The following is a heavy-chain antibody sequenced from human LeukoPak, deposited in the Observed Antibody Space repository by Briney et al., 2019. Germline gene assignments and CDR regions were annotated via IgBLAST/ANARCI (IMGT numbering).Heavy chain of an antibody. V-gene: IGHV1-2*02. CDR2: INPNSGGT. Sequence: ASVKVSCKASGYTFTGYYMHWMRQAPGQGLERMGWINPNSGGTNYAQKFQGRVTMTRDTSISTAYMELSRLRSDDTAVYYCARVWPCTNGVCPDVFEYWGQGTLVTVSS. D-gene: IGHD2-8*01. CDR1: GYTFTGYY. CDR3: ARVWPCTNGVCPDVFEY. J-gene: IGHJ4*02.